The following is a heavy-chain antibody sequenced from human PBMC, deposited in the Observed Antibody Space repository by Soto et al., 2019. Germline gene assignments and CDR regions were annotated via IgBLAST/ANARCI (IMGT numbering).Heavy chain of an antibody. J-gene: IGHJ4*02. D-gene: IGHD3-22*01. Sequence: PGGSLRLSCAASGFTFSSYAMSWVRQAPGKGLEWVSAISGSGGSTYYADSVKGRFTISRDNSKNTLYLQMNSLRAEDTAVYYCAKPKTLYYDSIGYLVWGQGTLVTVSS. V-gene: IGHV3-23*01. CDR2: ISGSGGST. CDR1: GFTFSSYA. CDR3: AKPKTLYYDSIGYLV.